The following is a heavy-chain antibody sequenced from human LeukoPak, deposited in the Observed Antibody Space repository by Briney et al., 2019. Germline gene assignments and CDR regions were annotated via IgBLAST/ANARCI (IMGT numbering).Heavy chain of an antibody. CDR1: GYTFTGYD. CDR2: MNPNSGNT. Sequence: ASVKVSCKASGYTFTGYDINWVRQATGQGLEWMGWMNPNSGNTGYAQKFQGRVTMTRNTSISTAYMELSSRRSEDTAVYYCARGRGCDFWSGYFRDYYYGMDVWGQGTTVTVSS. CDR3: ARGRGCDFWSGYFRDYYYGMDV. D-gene: IGHD3-3*01. J-gene: IGHJ6*02. V-gene: IGHV1-8*01.